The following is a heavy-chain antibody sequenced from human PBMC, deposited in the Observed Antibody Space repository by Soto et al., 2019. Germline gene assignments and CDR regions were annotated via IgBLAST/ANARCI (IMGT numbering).Heavy chain of an antibody. CDR1: GGSISSYY. V-gene: IGHV4-59*01. D-gene: IGHD2-15*01. CDR3: AREGYCSGGSCYSLLDY. Sequence: QVQLQESGPGLVKPSETLSLTCTVSGGSISSYYWSWIRQPPGKGLEWIGYIYYSGSTNYNPSLKSRVTISVDTSKNQFALKLSSVTAADTAVYYCAREGYCSGGSCYSLLDYWGQGTLFTVSS. CDR2: IYYSGST. J-gene: IGHJ4*02.